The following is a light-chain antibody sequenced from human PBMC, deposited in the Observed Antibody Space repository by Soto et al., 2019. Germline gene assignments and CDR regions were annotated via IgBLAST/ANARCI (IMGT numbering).Light chain of an antibody. CDR3: QQYGSSPQT. J-gene: IGKJ3*01. V-gene: IGKV3-20*01. CDR2: GAS. CDR1: QSTNNY. Sequence: EIVMTQSPATLSVSPGERATLSCRASQSTNNYLAWYQQKPGQAPRLLIYGASSRATGIPDRFSGSGSGTDFTLTISRLEPEDFAVYHCQQYGSSPQTFGPGTKVDIK.